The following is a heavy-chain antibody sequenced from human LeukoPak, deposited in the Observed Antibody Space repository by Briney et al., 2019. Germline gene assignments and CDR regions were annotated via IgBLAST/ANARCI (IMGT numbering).Heavy chain of an antibody. D-gene: IGHD2-15*01. Sequence: ASVKVSCKASGYTFTSYGISWVRQAPGQGLEWMGWISAYNGNTNYAQKLQGRVTMTTDTSTSTAYMELRSLRSDDTAVYYCAREIGAATYYYYYYMDVWGKGTTVTVSS. CDR1: GYTFTSYG. CDR2: ISAYNGNT. CDR3: AREIGAATYYYYYYMDV. V-gene: IGHV1-18*01. J-gene: IGHJ6*03.